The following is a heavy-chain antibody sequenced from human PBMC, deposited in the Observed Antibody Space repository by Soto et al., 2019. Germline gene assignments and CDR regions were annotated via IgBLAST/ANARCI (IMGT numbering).Heavy chain of an antibody. CDR2: IYHHGST. CDR1: GYSITNGNW. D-gene: IGHD1-1*01. V-gene: IGHV4-28*01. J-gene: IGHJ6*02. CDR3: ARCEVTGPSLRVYCLDV. Sequence: QVQLQESGPGLVKPSDTLSLTCAVSGYSITNGNWWAWIRQPPGKGLEWIGYIYHHGSTFYNPPLTRRVPLSADTSTPQFSLKLSPVTAVDTAVYYCARCEVTGPSLRVYCLDVWGQGPTVTVSS.